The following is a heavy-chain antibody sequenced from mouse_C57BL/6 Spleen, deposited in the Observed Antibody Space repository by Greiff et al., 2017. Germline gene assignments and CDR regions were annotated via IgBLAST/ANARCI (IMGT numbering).Heavy chain of an antibody. CDR1: GFNIKDYY. J-gene: IGHJ4*01. V-gene: IGHV14-1*01. Sequence: EVQLQQSGAELVRPGASVKLSCTASGFNIKDYYMHWVKQRPEQGLEWIGRIDPEDGDTGYAPKFQGKATMTADTSSNTAYLQLSSLTSEDTAVYYCTILITTVVAGNYAMDYWGQGTSVTVSS. D-gene: IGHD1-1*01. CDR3: TILITTVVAGNYAMDY. CDR2: IDPEDGDT.